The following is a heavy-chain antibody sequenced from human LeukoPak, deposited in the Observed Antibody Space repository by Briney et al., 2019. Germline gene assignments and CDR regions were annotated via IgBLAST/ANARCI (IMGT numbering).Heavy chain of an antibody. J-gene: IGHJ6*03. D-gene: IGHD2-15*01. CDR2: ICYDGSSK. CDR1: GFTFSSYG. CDR3: AKGFSYCSGGSCYPNTYYYYYMDV. V-gene: IGHV3-33*06. Sequence: GGSLRLSCAASGFTFSSYGMHWVRQAPGKGLEWVAVICYDGSSKYYADSVKGRFTISRDNSKNTLYLQMNSLRAEDTAVYYCAKGFSYCSGGSCYPNTYYYYYMDVWGQGTTVTVSS.